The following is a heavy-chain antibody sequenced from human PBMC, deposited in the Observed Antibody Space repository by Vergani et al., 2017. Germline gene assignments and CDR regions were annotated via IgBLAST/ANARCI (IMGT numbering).Heavy chain of an antibody. CDR2: IYSGGST. J-gene: IGHJ6*02. CDR1: GFTVSSNY. CDR3: AREGLYDFADYGMDV. D-gene: IGHD3/OR15-3a*01. V-gene: IGHV3-66*01. Sequence: EVQLVESGGGLVQPGWSLRLSCAASGFTVSSNYMSWVRQAPGKGLEWVSVIYSGGSTYYADSVKGRFTISRDNSKNTLYLQMNSLRAEDTAVYYCAREGLYDFADYGMDVWGQGTTVTVSS.